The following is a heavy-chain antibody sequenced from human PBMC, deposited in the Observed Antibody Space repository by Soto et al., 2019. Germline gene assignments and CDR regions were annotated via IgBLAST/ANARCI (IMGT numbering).Heavy chain of an antibody. J-gene: IGHJ6*02. Sequence: ASVKGSCKASGYTFTGYYMHWVRQAPGQGLEWMGWINPNSGGTNYAQKFQGRVTMTRDTSISTAYMELSRLRSDDTAVYYCARGGVPAAIYYYGMDVWGQGTTVTVSS. V-gene: IGHV1-2*02. CDR1: GYTFTGYY. D-gene: IGHD2-2*01. CDR2: INPNSGGT. CDR3: ARGGVPAAIYYYGMDV.